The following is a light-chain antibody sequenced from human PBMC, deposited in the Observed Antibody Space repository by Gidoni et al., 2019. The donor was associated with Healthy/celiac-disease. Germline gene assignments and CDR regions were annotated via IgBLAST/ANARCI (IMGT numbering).Light chain of an antibody. CDR2: EVP. J-gene: IGLJ1*01. CDR3: SSYTSSSTFYV. CDR1: SSDVGGYNY. Sequence: QSALTQPAAVSGSPRQSITISCTGTSSDVGGYNYVSWYQQHPCKATKLMIYEVPYRPPGVSNRFSGSKSGNTASLTISGLQAEDEADYYCSSYTSSSTFYVFGTRTKVTVL. V-gene: IGLV2-14*01.